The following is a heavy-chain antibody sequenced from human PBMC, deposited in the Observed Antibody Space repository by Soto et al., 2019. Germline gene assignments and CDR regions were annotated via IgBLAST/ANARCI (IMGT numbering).Heavy chain of an antibody. Sequence: QVQLVESGGGVVQPGRSLRLSCAASGFTFRSYAMHWVRQAPGKGLEWVAVIAYDGRNKYYADSVKGRFTISRDNSKNTLYLQMNSLRIEDTAVYYCARELERVFDYWGQGTLVTVSS. CDR1: GFTFRSYA. J-gene: IGHJ4*02. V-gene: IGHV3-30*04. CDR3: ARELERVFDY. CDR2: IAYDGRNK. D-gene: IGHD1-1*01.